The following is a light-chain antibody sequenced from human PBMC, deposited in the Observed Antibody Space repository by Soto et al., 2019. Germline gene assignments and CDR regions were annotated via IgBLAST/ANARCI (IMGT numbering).Light chain of an antibody. CDR1: SSDVGSYNL. J-gene: IGLJ3*02. CDR3: CSYAGSSTWV. Sequence: QSALTQPASVSGSPGQSITISCTGTSSDVGSYNLVSWYQQHPGKAPKLMIYELSKRPSGVSNRFSGSKSGNTASLTISGLQAEDEADYYCCSYAGSSTWVFGGGTKVTVL. V-gene: IGLV2-23*02. CDR2: ELS.